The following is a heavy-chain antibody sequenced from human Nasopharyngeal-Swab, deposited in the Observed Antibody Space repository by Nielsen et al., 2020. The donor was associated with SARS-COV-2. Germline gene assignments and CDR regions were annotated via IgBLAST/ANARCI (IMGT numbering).Heavy chain of an antibody. V-gene: IGHV3-23*01. CDR2: ISGSGGST. D-gene: IGHD3-10*01. CDR3: AKRGFGSGSYYVFDY. CDR1: GFTFSDYY. J-gene: IGHJ4*02. Sequence: GGSLRLSCAASGFTFSDYYMSWIRQAPGKGLEWVSAISGSGGSTYYADSVKGRFTISRDNSKNTLYLQMNSLRAEDTAVYYCAKRGFGSGSYYVFDYWGQGTLVTVSS.